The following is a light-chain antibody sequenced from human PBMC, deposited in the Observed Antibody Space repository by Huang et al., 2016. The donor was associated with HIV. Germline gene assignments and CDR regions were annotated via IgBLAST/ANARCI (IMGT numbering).Light chain of an antibody. CDR1: QTLSSSY. V-gene: IGKV3-20*01. CDR2: GAS. Sequence: ETVLTQSPGTLSLSPGERATLSCRASQTLSSSYLAWYQQKPGQAPRLLIYGASTSATGIPDRCSGSGSGTDFTLTISKLEPEDFAVYYCQQYRSSRTFGQGTKVEIK. CDR3: QQYRSSRT. J-gene: IGKJ1*01.